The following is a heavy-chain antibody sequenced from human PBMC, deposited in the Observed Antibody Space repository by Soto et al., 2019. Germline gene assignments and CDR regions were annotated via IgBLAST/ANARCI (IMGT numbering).Heavy chain of an antibody. CDR2: INPATGAA. D-gene: IGHD3-3*01. J-gene: IGHJ3*02. CDR1: GYPVTAYY. Sequence: QLHLVQSGAVVKKPGASVTVSCSASGYPVTAYYMHWVRQAPGRGLEWMGGINPATGAAKYTQTFQGGGTMTRDTSTSTVFMELSGLTSGDPAVFYWARGGGVGVAGSAAFDMWGQGTLVTVSS. CDR3: ARGGGVGVAGSAAFDM. V-gene: IGHV1-2*02.